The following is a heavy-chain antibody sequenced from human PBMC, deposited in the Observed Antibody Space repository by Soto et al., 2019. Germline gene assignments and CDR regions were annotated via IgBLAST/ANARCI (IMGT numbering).Heavy chain of an antibody. Sequence: RTGGSLRLSCAASGFTVSGNYMTWVRQAPGKGLEWVSILYSGGPTYYADSVKGRFTISRDDANSHVYLDMNDVRPEDTALYYCARAHPRGRYFEWLIFPLGYWGRGALVTVSS. CDR3: ARAHPRGRYFEWLIFPLGY. CDR1: GFTVSGNY. D-gene: IGHD3-9*01. J-gene: IGHJ4*02. CDR2: LYSGGPT. V-gene: IGHV3-53*01.